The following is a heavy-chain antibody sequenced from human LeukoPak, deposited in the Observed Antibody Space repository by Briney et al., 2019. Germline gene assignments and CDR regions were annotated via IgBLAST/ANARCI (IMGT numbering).Heavy chain of an antibody. CDR1: GYTFTSYG. CDR2: ISAYNGNT. CDR3: ARVVVPAAIRNYYYYYMDV. Sequence: GASVKVSCKASGYTFTSYGISWVRQAPGQGLEWMGWISAYNGNTNYAQKLQGRVTMTTDTSTSTAYMELRSLRSDDTAVYYCARVVVPAAIRNYYYYYMDVWGKGTTVTVSS. D-gene: IGHD2-2*02. J-gene: IGHJ6*03. V-gene: IGHV1-18*01.